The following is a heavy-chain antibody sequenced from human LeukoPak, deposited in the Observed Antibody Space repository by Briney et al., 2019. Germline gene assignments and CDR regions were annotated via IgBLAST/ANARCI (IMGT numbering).Heavy chain of an antibody. CDR3: ARDGYGNNYMDV. CDR1: GFTVSSNF. V-gene: IGHV3-53*01. D-gene: IGHD1/OR15-1a*01. Sequence: GGSLRLSCAASGFTVSSNFMSWVRQAPGKGLEWVSVIYRGGTTYYADSVKGRFTISRDNSKNTLYLQMNSLRAEDTAVYYCARDGYGNNYMDVWGKGTTVTVSS. J-gene: IGHJ6*03. CDR2: IYRGGTT.